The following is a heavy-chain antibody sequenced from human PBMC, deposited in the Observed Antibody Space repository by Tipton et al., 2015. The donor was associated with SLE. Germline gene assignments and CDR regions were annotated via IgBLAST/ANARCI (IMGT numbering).Heavy chain of an antibody. Sequence: TLSLTCVVSGYSISSSNWWGWIRQPPGKGLEWIGYIYYSGSTYYNPSLKSRVTISVDTSKNQFSLKLSSVTAADTAVYYCARLQIRFLEWSHFDYWGQGTLVTVSS. CDR2: IYYSGST. J-gene: IGHJ4*02. CDR1: GYSISSSNW. D-gene: IGHD3-3*01. CDR3: ARLQIRFLEWSHFDY. V-gene: IGHV4-28*01.